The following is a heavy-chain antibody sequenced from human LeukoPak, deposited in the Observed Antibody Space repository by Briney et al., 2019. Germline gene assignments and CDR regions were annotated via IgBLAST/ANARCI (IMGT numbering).Heavy chain of an antibody. J-gene: IGHJ4*02. CDR2: IKQDGSEK. D-gene: IGHD6-19*01. CDR1: GFTFSSYW. Sequence: PGGSLRLSCAASGFTFSSYWMNWVRQAPGKGLEWVANIKQDGSEKYYVDSVKGRFTTSRDNTKNSLYLQMNSLRAEDTAVYYCVSGWYYFDYWGQGTLVTVSS. V-gene: IGHV3-7*03. CDR3: VSGWYYFDY.